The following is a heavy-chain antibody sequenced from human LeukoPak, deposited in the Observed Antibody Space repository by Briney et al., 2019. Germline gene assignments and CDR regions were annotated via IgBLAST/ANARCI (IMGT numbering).Heavy chain of an antibody. CDR2: ISGSGNST. CDR1: GFNFSISA. CDR3: ENYMDV. V-gene: IGHV3-23*01. Sequence: GGSLRLSCVASGFNFSISAMNWIRQTPEKGLEWVAVISGSGNSTYYADSVRGRFTISRGNSKNTVYLQMDSLRAEDTAIYYCENYMDVWGNGTTVTVSS. J-gene: IGHJ6*03.